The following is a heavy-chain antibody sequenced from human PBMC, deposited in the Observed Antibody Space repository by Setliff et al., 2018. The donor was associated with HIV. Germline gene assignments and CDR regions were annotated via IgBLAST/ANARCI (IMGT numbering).Heavy chain of an antibody. J-gene: IGHJ5*02. CDR2: INYNGGST. D-gene: IGHD3-22*01. V-gene: IGHV3-23*01. CDR1: GFTFSNYD. Sequence: PGGSLRLSCAASGFTFSNYDMNWVRQAPGKGLEWVANINYNGGSTYYADSVKGRFTISRDNSKNTLYLQMNSLRAEDTAIYYCGKDSSDWSDGWGQGTLVTVSS. CDR3: GKDSSDWSDG.